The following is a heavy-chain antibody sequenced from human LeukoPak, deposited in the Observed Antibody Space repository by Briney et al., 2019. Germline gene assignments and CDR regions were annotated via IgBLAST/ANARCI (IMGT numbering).Heavy chain of an antibody. CDR2: ISSRGRTI. J-gene: IGHJ4*02. V-gene: IGHV3-48*03. D-gene: IGHD3-22*01. Sequence: PGGSLRLSCAASGLTFSSYEMNWVRQAPGKGLEWVSYISSRGRTIYYADSVKGRFTISRDNAKNSLYLQMNSLRAEDTAVYYCAGRGYYRDFDYWGQGTLVTVSS. CDR1: GLTFSSYE. CDR3: AGRGYYRDFDY.